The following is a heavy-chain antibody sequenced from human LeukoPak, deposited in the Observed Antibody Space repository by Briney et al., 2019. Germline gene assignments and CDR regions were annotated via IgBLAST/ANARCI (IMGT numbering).Heavy chain of an antibody. CDR1: GGSISSYY. J-gene: IGHJ4*02. Sequence: PPETLSLTCTVSGGSISSYYWSWIRQPPGKGLEWIGYIYYSGSTNYNPSLKSRVTISVDTSKNQFSLKLSSVTAADTAVYYCARGPRYSSGWYGWWGQGTLVTVSS. V-gene: IGHV4-59*01. D-gene: IGHD6-19*01. CDR3: ARGPRYSSGWYGW. CDR2: IYYSGST.